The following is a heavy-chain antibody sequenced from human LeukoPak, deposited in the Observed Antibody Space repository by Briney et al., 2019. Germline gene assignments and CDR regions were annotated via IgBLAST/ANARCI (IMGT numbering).Heavy chain of an antibody. J-gene: IGHJ5*02. CDR3: ARELPHYNWFDP. CDR2: ISSSGSTI. CDR1: GFTFSDYC. D-gene: IGHD1-26*01. V-gene: IGHV3-11*04. Sequence: GGSLRLSCAASGFTFSDYCMSWIRQAPGKGLEWVSYISSSGSTIYYADSVKGRFTISRDNAKNSLYLQMNSLRAEDTAVYYCARELPHYNWFDPWGQGTLVTVSS.